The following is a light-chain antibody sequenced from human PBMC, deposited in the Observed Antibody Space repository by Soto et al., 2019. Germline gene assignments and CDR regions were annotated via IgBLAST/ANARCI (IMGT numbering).Light chain of an antibody. CDR1: QSVSSSY. J-gene: IGKJ1*01. CDR3: QQYGSSPGT. CDR2: GAS. V-gene: IGKV3-20*01. Sequence: EIVLTQSPGTLSLSPGERATLSCRASQSVSSSYLAWYQQKPGKAPRLLIYGASSRATGIPDRFSGSGSGTDFTLTISRLEPEDFAVYYWQQYGSSPGTFGPGTKVEIK.